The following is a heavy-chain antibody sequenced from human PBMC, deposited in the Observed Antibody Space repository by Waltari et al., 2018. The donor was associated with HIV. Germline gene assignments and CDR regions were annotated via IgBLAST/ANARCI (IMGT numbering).Heavy chain of an antibody. J-gene: IGHJ6*02. CDR1: GGTFSRYA. Sequence: QVKLGQSGAEGKKPGSSVKVSCKASGGTFSRYATSWVRQAPGQGLEWMGGIIPILGTANYAQKFQGRVTITADESTSTAYMELSSLRSEDTAVYYCARDVTTGTTYGMDVWGQGTTVTVSS. V-gene: IGHV1-69*01. CDR3: ARDVTTGTTYGMDV. CDR2: IIPILGTA. D-gene: IGHD1-1*01.